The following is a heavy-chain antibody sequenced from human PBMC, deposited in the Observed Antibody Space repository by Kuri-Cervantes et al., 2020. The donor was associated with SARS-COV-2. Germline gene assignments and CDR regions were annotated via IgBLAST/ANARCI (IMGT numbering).Heavy chain of an antibody. CDR1: GASISSSTYY. D-gene: IGHD3-9*01. V-gene: IGHV4-39*01. J-gene: IGHJ4*02. CDR3: ARHYAFDRFHK. CDR2: IYESGDT. Sequence: SDTLSLTCPVSGASISSSTYYGGWRRQSPGKGLEWPGRIYESGDTYYTSSHKSRPSLSVDTCKNQFSLKLTSVTAADTAIYYCARHYAFDRFHKWGQGTQVTVSS.